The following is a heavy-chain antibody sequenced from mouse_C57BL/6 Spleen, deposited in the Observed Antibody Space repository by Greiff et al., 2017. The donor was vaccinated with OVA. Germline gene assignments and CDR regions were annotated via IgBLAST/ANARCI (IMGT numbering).Heavy chain of an antibody. CDR2: IYPRSGNT. D-gene: IGHD2-4*01. V-gene: IGHV1-81*01. CDR1: GYTFTSYG. J-gene: IGHJ2*01. Sequence: VKLQESGAELARPGASVKLSCKASGYTFTSYGISWVKQRTGQGLEWIGEIYPRSGNTYYNEKFKGKATLTADKSSSTAYMELRSLTSEDSAVYFCARDYDYDAGDYWGQGTTLTVSS. CDR3: ARDYDYDAGDY.